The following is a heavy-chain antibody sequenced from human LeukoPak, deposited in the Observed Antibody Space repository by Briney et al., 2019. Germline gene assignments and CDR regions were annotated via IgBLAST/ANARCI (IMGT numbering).Heavy chain of an antibody. CDR2: ISYDGSNK. V-gene: IGHV3-30*04. D-gene: IGHD2-2*01. CDR3: AREYCSSTSCSYFDY. J-gene: IGHJ4*02. Sequence: GGSLRLSCAASGFTFSSYAMHWVRQAPGKGLEWVAVISYDGSNKYYADSVKGRFTISRDNSKNTLNLQMNSLRAEDTAVYYCAREYCSSTSCSYFDYWGQGTLVTVSS. CDR1: GFTFSSYA.